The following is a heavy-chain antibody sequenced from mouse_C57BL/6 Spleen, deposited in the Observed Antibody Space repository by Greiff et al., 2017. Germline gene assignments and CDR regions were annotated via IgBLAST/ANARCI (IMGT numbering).Heavy chain of an antibody. CDR3: ARCDDGYYDWYVDV. CDR2: INPSNGGT. V-gene: IGHV1-53*01. CDR1: GYTFTSYW. D-gene: IGHD2-3*01. Sequence: VQLQQPGTELVKPGASVKLSCKASGYTFTSYWMHWVKQRPGQGLEWIGNINPSNGGTNYNEKFKSKATLTVDKSSSTAYMQLSSLTSEDSVVYYCARCDDGYYDWYVDVWGTGTTVTVAS. J-gene: IGHJ1*03.